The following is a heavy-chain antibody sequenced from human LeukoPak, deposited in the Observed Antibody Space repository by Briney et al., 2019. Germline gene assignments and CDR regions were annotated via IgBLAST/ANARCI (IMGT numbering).Heavy chain of an antibody. V-gene: IGHV3-23*01. D-gene: IGHD6-25*01. Sequence: GGSLRLPCAASGFTLSSYAMSWVRQTPGKGPECVSTIRDSGGRTYYADSVEGRFTISRDNSTNTLYLQMNSLRAGDTAIYYCAKSGNTETVDYWGQGTLVTVSS. J-gene: IGHJ4*02. CDR2: IRDSGGRT. CDR3: AKSGNTETVDY. CDR1: GFTLSSYA.